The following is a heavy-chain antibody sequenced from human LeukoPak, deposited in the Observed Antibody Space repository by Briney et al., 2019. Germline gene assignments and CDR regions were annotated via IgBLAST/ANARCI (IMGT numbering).Heavy chain of an antibody. CDR2: ISSSGSTI. Sequence: PGGSLRLSCAASGFTFSSYEMNWVRQAPGKGLEWVSYISSSGSTIYYADSVKGRFTISRDNAKNSLYLQMNNLRAEDTAVYYCASFGIQLWLSYWGQGTLVTVSS. CDR1: GFTFSSYE. J-gene: IGHJ4*02. D-gene: IGHD5-18*01. V-gene: IGHV3-48*03. CDR3: ASFGIQLWLSY.